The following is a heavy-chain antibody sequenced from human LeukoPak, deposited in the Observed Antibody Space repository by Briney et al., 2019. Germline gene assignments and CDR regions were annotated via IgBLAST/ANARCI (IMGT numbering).Heavy chain of an antibody. V-gene: IGHV4-39*01. CDR1: GGSISSSSYY. J-gene: IGHJ4*02. Sequence: SKTLSLTCTVSGGSISSSSYYWGWIRQPPGKGLEWIRSIYYSGSTYYNPSLKSRVTISVDTSKNQFSLKLSSVTAADTAVYYCARRLRGYSYGIDYWGQGTLVTVSS. CDR2: IYYSGST. CDR3: ARRLRGYSYGIDY. D-gene: IGHD5-18*01.